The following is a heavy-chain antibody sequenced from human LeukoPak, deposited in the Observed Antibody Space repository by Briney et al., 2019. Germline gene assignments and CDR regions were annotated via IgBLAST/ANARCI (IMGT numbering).Heavy chain of an antibody. CDR2: IIPILGTA. Sequence: ASVTVSCKASGGTFSSYAISWVRQAPGQGLEWMGGIIPILGTANYAQKFQGRVTITADESTSTAYMELSSLRSEDTAVYYCASDGDSRDGLASHWGQGTLVTSPQ. J-gene: IGHJ4*02. CDR1: GGTFSSYA. V-gene: IGHV1-69*13. D-gene: IGHD5-24*01. CDR3: ASDGDSRDGLASH.